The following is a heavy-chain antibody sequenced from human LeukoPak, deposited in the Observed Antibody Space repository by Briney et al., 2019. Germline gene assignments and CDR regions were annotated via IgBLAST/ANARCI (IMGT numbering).Heavy chain of an antibody. CDR2: IVIGSGNT. Sequence: SVKVSCKASGFTFTTSAVQWVRQARGQRLEWIGRIVIGSGNTDHAQKFQGRLTITRDISTSTAYMELSSLTSDGTAVYYCAAVPNANAWYWDDAFDIWGQGTMVTVSS. D-gene: IGHD2-8*02. J-gene: IGHJ3*02. CDR3: AAVPNANAWYWDDAFDI. V-gene: IGHV1-58*01. CDR1: GFTFTTSA.